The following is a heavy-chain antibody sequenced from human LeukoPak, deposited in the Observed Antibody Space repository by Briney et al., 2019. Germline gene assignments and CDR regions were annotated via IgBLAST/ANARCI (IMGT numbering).Heavy chain of an antibody. CDR1: GGSLTSYF. V-gene: IGHV4-34*01. D-gene: IGHD5-12*01. CDR2: ITHFGST. Sequence: SETLSLTCAVHGGSLTSYFWSWIRQPPGKGLERIGEITHFGSTNYNPSLRSRVTISRDTSKNQFSLRLTSVTAADTAVYYCAPIFGGYSDFDSWGQGTLVTVSP. CDR3: APIFGGYSDFDS. J-gene: IGHJ4*01.